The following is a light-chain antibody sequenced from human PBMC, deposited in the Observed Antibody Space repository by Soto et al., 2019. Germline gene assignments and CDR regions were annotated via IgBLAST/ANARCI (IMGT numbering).Light chain of an antibody. J-gene: IGKJ5*01. V-gene: IGKV3-15*01. CDR2: GAS. CDR3: QPYKNWPPIT. CDR1: QSVSNN. Sequence: IAITQTQATLSVSPGERATLSCRASQSVSNNLAWYQQKSGQAPRLLIHGASKRATGIPARFSGSGSGTEFTLTISSLQSEDFAVYYCQPYKNWPPITFGQGTRLEIK.